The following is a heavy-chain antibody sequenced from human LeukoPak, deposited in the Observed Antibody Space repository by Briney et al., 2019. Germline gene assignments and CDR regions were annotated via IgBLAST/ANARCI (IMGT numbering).Heavy chain of an antibody. CDR1: GFTFRSYA. J-gene: IGHJ4*02. V-gene: IGHV3-23*01. D-gene: IGHD4-11*01. Sequence: GGSLRLSCAASGFTFRSYAMSWVRQAPGKGLEWVSAISGSGGSTYYADSVKGRFTISRDNSKNTLYLQMNSLRAEDTALDYCAKERLTTTTFDSWGRGTLVTVSS. CDR3: AKERLTTTTFDS. CDR2: ISGSGGST.